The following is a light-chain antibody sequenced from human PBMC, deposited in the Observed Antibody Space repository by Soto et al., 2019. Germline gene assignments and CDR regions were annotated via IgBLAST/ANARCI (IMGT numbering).Light chain of an antibody. CDR2: GAS. CDR3: QHFGGSSLT. CDR1: QSVDINF. V-gene: IGKV3-20*01. J-gene: IGKJ4*01. Sequence: EIVLTQSPGTLSLSPGERATLSCKSSQSVDINFLAWYQQKRGQPPRLLIYGASSRATGIPDRFSGSGSGTDFTLTITRLEPEDCAVYYCQHFGGSSLTFGGGTNIKIK.